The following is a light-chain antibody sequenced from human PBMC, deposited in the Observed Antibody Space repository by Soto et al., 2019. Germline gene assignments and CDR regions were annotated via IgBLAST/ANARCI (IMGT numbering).Light chain of an antibody. CDR2: GNS. Sequence: QSALTQPPAVSGAPWQRVTISCTGSSSNIGAGYDVHWYQQLPGTAPKLLIYGNSNRPSGVPDRFSGSKSGTSASLAITGLQAEDEADYYCQSYDSSLSGFYVFGTGTKVTV. V-gene: IGLV1-40*01. CDR3: QSYDSSLSGFYV. CDR1: SSNIGAGYD. J-gene: IGLJ1*01.